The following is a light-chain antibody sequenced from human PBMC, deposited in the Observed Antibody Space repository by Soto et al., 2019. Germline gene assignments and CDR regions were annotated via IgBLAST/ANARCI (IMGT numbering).Light chain of an antibody. J-gene: IGKJ3*01. CDR3: RKQHTLFT. CDR2: NIS. CDR1: QSRVYSDGSTC. Sequence: DVVMTQSPLSLPVTLGQSASISCKSSQSRVYSDGSTCLIWFQQRPGQSPRRLIYNISKRESGVPDKLSGSGSCTDFTLKISRVAAEYVGVYYCRKQHTLFTVGPGTKVDI. V-gene: IGKV2-30*01.